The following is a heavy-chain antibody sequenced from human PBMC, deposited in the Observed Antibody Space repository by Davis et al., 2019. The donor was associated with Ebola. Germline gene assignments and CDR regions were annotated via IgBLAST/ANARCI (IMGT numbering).Heavy chain of an antibody. Sequence: GGSLRLSCAASGFTFSSYAMHWVRQAPGKGLEYVSAISSNGGSTYYANSVKGRFTISRDNAKNSLYLQMNSLRAEDTAVYYCARETYSGSYFDYWGQGTLVTVSS. V-gene: IGHV3-64*01. CDR3: ARETYSGSYFDY. CDR2: ISSNGGST. CDR1: GFTFSSYA. J-gene: IGHJ4*02. D-gene: IGHD1-26*01.